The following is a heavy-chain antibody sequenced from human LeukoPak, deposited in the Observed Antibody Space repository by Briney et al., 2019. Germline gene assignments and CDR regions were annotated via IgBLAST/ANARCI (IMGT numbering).Heavy chain of an antibody. CDR1: GFTFSSYG. CDR3: AKALTLGYCSSTSCYVTDY. Sequence: GGSLRLSCAASGFTFSSYGMHWVRQAPGKGLEWVAVISYDGSNKYYADSVKGRFTISRDNSKNTLYLQMNSLRAEDTAVYYCAKALTLGYCSSTSCYVTDYWGQGTLVTVSS. CDR2: ISYDGSNK. V-gene: IGHV3-30*18. J-gene: IGHJ4*02. D-gene: IGHD2-2*01.